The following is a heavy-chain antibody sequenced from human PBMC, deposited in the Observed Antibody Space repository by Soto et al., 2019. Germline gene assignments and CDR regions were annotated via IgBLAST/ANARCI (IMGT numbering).Heavy chain of an antibody. D-gene: IGHD3-10*01. CDR2: IYRGGST. Sequence: EVQLVNSGGGLVQPGGSLRLSCAASGFTVSNNYMSWVRQAPGKGLEWVSVIYRGGSTYYADSVKDRFTISRDHSENTLYLQMSSLRAEDTAVYYFARARFGGLGAIFADYWGQGTLVTVSS. V-gene: IGHV3-66*01. CDR1: GFTVSNNY. J-gene: IGHJ4*02. CDR3: ARARFGGLGAIFADY.